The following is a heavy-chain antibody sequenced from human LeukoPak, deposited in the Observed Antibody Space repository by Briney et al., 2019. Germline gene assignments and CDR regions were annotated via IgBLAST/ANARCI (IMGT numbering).Heavy chain of an antibody. CDR3: AKFAGYSSHYYGMDV. Sequence: GGSLRLSCAASGFTFSNFAMTWVRQAPGKGLEWVSSISGRGVSIYHADSVKGRFNISRDNSKSTLFLQMNSLRAEDTAVYYCAKFAGYSSHYYGMDVWGQGTTVTVSS. J-gene: IGHJ6*02. CDR1: GFTFSNFA. D-gene: IGHD4-23*01. V-gene: IGHV3-23*01. CDR2: ISGRGVSI.